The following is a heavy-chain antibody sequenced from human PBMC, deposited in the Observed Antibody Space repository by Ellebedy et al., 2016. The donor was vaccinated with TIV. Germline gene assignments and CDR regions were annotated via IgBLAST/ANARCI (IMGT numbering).Heavy chain of an antibody. V-gene: IGHV3-66*01. CDR3: AKNSIPLHPRGSDY. Sequence: GGSLRLSCAASELTVSSNYMSWVRQAPGKGLEWVSVIFIDSTTYYADSVKGRFTISRDNSKNTLYLQMSSLRADDTAVYYCAKNSIPLHPRGSDYWGQGTLVTVSS. CDR1: ELTVSSNY. CDR2: IFIDSTT. J-gene: IGHJ4*02. D-gene: IGHD2-21*01.